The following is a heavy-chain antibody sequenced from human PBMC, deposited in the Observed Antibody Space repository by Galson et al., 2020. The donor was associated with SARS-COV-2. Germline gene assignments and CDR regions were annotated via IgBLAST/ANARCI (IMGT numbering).Heavy chain of an antibody. CDR2: INPKNGGT. CDR1: GYTFTGYY. V-gene: IGHV1-2*02. CDR3: ARAPDGSTIFYY. J-gene: IGHJ4*02. Sequence: ASVKVSCKASGYTFTGYYIHWVRQAPGQGLEWMGWINPKNGGTNYAQNFQGRVTMTRDTSINTAYMELSSLRSDDTAVYYCARAPDGSTIFYYWGQGTLVTVSS. D-gene: IGHD1-1*01.